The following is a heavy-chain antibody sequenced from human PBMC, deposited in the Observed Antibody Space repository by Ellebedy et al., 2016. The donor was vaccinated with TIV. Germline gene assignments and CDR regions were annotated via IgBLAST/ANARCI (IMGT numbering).Heavy chain of an antibody. D-gene: IGHD3-3*01. CDR3: AGDLDV. J-gene: IGHJ4*02. CDR2: INNDGSST. Sequence: GESLKISCAASRVTFRSYRMHWLRQAPGEGLLWVARINNDGSSTNYADSVKGRFTISRDNAESILYLQMNSLRVEDTAMYYCAGDLDVWGQGILVTVSS. V-gene: IGHV3-74*01. CDR1: RVTFRSYR.